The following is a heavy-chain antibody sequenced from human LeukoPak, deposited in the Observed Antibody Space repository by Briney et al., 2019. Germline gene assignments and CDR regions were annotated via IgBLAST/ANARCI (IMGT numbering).Heavy chain of an antibody. CDR3: ARLKDDVTKLDY. Sequence: SGGSLRLSCVVSGFTFSSYAMSWVRQAPGKGLEWVASINQGGSRLHYLDSVTGRFIISRDDAQNSLFLQMTRLRVDDTAVYYCARLKDDVTKLDYWGQGTLVSVSS. J-gene: IGHJ4*02. CDR2: INQGGSRL. D-gene: IGHD2-8*01. V-gene: IGHV3-7*01. CDR1: GFTFSSYA.